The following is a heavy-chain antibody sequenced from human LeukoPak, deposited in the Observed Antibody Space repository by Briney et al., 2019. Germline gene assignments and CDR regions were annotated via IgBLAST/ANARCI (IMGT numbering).Heavy chain of an antibody. CDR2: FLAGGLL. J-gene: IGHJ4*02. CDR3: VTRFCNTCPLDF. V-gene: IGHV3-66*04. CDR1: GFNVTANN. Sequence: GGSLRLSCVGSGFNVTANNMYWVRQAPGKGLECVSTFLAGGLLDYADSVRDRFTISRDTSTNSLYLQMNSLRGEDTTVYYCVTRFCNTCPLDFWGQGTLVTVSS. D-gene: IGHD2-2*02.